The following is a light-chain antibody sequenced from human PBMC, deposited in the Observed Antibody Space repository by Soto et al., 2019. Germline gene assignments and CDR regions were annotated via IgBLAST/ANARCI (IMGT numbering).Light chain of an antibody. CDR3: QQYNSWPLT. CDR2: DAS. J-gene: IGKJ4*01. V-gene: IGKV1-5*01. Sequence: DIQMTQSPSTLSASVGDRVTITCRASQSISSWLAWYQQKPGKAPKLLIYDASSLESGVPSRFSGSGSGTEFTLTISSLQPDDFAVYYCQQYNSWPLTFGGGTKVEIK. CDR1: QSISSW.